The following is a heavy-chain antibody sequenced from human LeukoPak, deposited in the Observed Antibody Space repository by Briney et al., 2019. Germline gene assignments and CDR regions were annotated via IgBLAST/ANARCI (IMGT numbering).Heavy chain of an antibody. CDR2: IYYSGST. CDR1: GGSISSYY. D-gene: IGHD3-16*01. V-gene: IGHV4-59*01. Sequence: TSETLSLTCTVSGGSISSYYWSWIRQPPGKGLECIGYIYYSGSTNYNPSLKSRVTISVDTSKNQFSLKLSSVTAADTAVYYCARDRRWGDGMDVWGQGTTVTVSS. CDR3: ARDRRWGDGMDV. J-gene: IGHJ6*02.